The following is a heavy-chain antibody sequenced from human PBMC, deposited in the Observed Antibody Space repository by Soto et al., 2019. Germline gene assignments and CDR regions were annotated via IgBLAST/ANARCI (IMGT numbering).Heavy chain of an antibody. CDR2: IIPIFGTA. J-gene: IGHJ4*02. V-gene: IGHV1-69*13. D-gene: IGHD3-22*01. CDR3: ASGYDSSGYPISY. CDR1: GGTFSSYA. Sequence: ASVKVSCKASGGTFSSYAISWVRQAPGQGLEWMGGIIPIFGTANYAQKFQGRVTITADESTSTAYMELSSLRSEDTAVYYCASGYDSSGYPISYWGQGTLVTVPS.